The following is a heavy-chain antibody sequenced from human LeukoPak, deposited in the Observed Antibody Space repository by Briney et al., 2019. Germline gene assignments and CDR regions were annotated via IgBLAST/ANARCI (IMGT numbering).Heavy chain of an antibody. CDR3: ARIVGAFYWHVDL. D-gene: IGHD1-26*01. CDR2: MRYGGSNK. V-gene: IGHV3-30*02. CDR1: GFTFSSYG. J-gene: IGHJ2*01. Sequence: PGGPLTLSCAASGFTFSSYGMHWVRQAPGKGLEWVAFMRYGGSNKYYADPVKRRFTISRDKSKNTLYLRMSSVRAEVTAVYFCARIVGAFYWHVDLWGRGTLVTVSS.